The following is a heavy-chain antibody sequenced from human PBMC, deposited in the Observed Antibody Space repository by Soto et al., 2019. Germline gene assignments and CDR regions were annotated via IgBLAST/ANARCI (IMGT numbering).Heavy chain of an antibody. J-gene: IGHJ4*02. Sequence: EVQLLESGGALAQPGESLRLSCVGSGFTFSVFAMSWVRQAPGKGLEWVSAISGGGGSTFFADSVRGRFSISRDNSKGTVDLHMDNLRGEDTAIYRWAKELRYSSSWYSLGSWGQGTLVTVSS. CDR3: AKELRYSSSWYSLGS. CDR2: ISGGGGST. D-gene: IGHD6-13*01. V-gene: IGHV3-23*01. CDR1: GFTFSVFA.